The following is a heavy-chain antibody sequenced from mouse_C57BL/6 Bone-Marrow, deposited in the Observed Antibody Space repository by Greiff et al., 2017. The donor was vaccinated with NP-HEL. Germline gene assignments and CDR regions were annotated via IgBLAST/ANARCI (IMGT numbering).Heavy chain of an antibody. CDR1: GYTFTSYG. V-gene: IGHV1-81*01. D-gene: IGHD2-4*01. Sequence: VQLQESGAELARPGASVKLSCKASGYTFTSYGMSWVKQRPGQGLEWIGEIYPRSGNTYYNEKFKGKATLTADKSSSTAYMELRSLTSEDSAVYYCARRQYNDYKGVFAYWGKGTLVTVSA. J-gene: IGHJ3*01. CDR3: ARRQYNDYKGVFAY. CDR2: IYPRSGNT.